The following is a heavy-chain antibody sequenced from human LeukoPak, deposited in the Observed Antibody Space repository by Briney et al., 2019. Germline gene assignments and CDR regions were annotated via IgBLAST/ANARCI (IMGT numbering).Heavy chain of an antibody. CDR2: IYEDGRI. Sequence: PGGSLRLSCVVSGITVSTNYMSWVRQAPGKGLEWVSIIYEDGRIFYADSVKGRFTISRDNSMNMLYLQMNNLRVEDTAVYYCAKVPRGHYFDYWGQGTLVTVSS. V-gene: IGHV3-53*01. CDR1: GITVSTNY. CDR3: AKVPRGHYFDY. J-gene: IGHJ4*02. D-gene: IGHD3-10*01.